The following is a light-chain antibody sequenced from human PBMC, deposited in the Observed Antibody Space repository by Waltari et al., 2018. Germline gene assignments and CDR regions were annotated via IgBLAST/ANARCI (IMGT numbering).Light chain of an antibody. V-gene: IGKV3-20*01. Sequence: EIVLTQSPGTLSLSPGERATLSCRASQTISGSWLTWYQQKPGQAPRLVIYGASIRATAIPDRVSGSGSGTDFTLTISRLEPEDFAAYYCQQYDGSSVTFGGGTKVEIK. J-gene: IGKJ4*01. CDR1: QTISGSW. CDR2: GAS. CDR3: QQYDGSSVT.